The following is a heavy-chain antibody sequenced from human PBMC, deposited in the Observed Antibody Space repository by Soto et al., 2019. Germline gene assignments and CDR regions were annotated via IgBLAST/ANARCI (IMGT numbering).Heavy chain of an antibody. J-gene: IGHJ6*02. Sequence: QGHLVQSEAEVKKSGASVKVSCKASGYTFTRYGISWVRQAPGQGLEWMGWISGYNGDTNYAQKFQGRVSTTIDTSPTAAYMELRSLTSDDTAVYYCAKNGQPPYYYYGLDVWGQGTKVTVSS. CDR2: ISGYNGDT. V-gene: IGHV1-18*01. D-gene: IGHD2-8*01. CDR3: AKNGQPPYYYYGLDV. CDR1: GYTFTRYG.